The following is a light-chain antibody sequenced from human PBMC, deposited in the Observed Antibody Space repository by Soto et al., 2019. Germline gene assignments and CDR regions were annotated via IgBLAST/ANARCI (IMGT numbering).Light chain of an antibody. V-gene: IGLV2-14*01. J-gene: IGLJ1*01. CDR3: SSYTTRSNYV. CDR1: SSDVGAYNY. Sequence: QSVLTQPASVSGSPGQSIAISCTGTSSDVGAYNYVSWYQQHPGKAPKLMIFDVSNRPSGVSNRFSGSKSGNTASLTISGLQTEYEADFYCSSYTTRSNYVFGTGTKVTVL. CDR2: DVS.